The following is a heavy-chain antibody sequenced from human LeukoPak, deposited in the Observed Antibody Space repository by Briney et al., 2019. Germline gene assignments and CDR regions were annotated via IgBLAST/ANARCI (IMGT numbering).Heavy chain of an antibody. Sequence: PGGSLRLSCAASGFTFSSYAMSWVRQAPGKGLEWVSSISGSGGSTYYADSVKGRFTISRDNAKNSLYLQMNSLRAEDTAVYYCARARNQLRKEAWFDYWGQGTLVTVSS. V-gene: IGHV3-23*01. CDR1: GFTFSSYA. D-gene: IGHD2-2*01. CDR3: ARARNQLRKEAWFDY. CDR2: ISGSGGST. J-gene: IGHJ4*02.